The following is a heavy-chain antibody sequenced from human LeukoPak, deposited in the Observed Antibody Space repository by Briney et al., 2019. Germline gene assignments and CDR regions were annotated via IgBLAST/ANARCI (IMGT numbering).Heavy chain of an antibody. V-gene: IGHV1-18*01. CDR2: ISAYNGNT. CDR1: GGTFSSYA. Sequence: ASVKVSCKASGGTFSSYAISWVRQAPGQGLEWMGWISAYNGNTNYAQKLQGRVTMTTDTSTSTAYMELRSLRSDDTAVYYCARGGRDIVVVPAAVDYWGQGTLVTVSS. CDR3: ARGGRDIVVVPAAVDY. J-gene: IGHJ4*02. D-gene: IGHD2-2*01.